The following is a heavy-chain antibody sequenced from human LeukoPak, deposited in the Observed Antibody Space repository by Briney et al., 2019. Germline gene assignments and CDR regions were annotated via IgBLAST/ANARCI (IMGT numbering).Heavy chain of an antibody. CDR1: GFTFSSYG. CDR2: IWYDGSNK. CDR3: ARAKDTGKAARSSLGY. V-gene: IGHV3-33*01. Sequence: GGSLRLSCTASGFTFSSYGMHWVRQAPGKGLEWVAVIWYDGSNKYYADSVKGRFTISRDNSKNTLYLQMNSLRVEDTAVYYCARAKDTGKAARSSLGYWGQGTLVTVSS. J-gene: IGHJ4*02. D-gene: IGHD6-6*01.